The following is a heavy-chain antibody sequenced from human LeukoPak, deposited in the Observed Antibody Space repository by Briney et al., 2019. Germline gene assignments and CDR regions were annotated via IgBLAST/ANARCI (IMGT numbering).Heavy chain of an antibody. CDR1: GGSISSGGYS. CDR2: IYHSGST. D-gene: IGHD3-10*02. Sequence: SSETLSLTCAVSGGSISSGGYSWSRIRQPPGKGLEWIGYIYHSGSTYYNPSLKSRVTISVDRSKNQFSLKLSSVTAADTAVYYCARSVLFRYWFDPWGQGTLVTVSS. J-gene: IGHJ5*02. CDR3: ARSVLFRYWFDP. V-gene: IGHV4-30-2*01.